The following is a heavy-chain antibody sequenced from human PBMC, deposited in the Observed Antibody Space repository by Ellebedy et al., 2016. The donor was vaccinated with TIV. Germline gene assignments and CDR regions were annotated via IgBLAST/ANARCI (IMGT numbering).Heavy chain of an antibody. D-gene: IGHD2-2*01. CDR2: ISAYNGDT. J-gene: IGHJ4*02. Sequence: AASVKVSCKASGYTFSTYTLSWVRQAPGQGLEWMGWISAYNGDTNYALMFRGRVTMTTDTSTSTAYMELRSLRSDDTAVYYCATFCIGTNRPWDYWGQGTLVTVSS. V-gene: IGHV1-18*01. CDR1: GYTFSTYT. CDR3: ATFCIGTNRPWDY.